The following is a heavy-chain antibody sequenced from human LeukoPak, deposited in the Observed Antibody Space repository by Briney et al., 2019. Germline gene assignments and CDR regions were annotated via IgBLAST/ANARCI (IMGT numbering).Heavy chain of an antibody. V-gene: IGHV1-2*02. CDR3: ARDMRKEVVVPATELVDY. CDR1: GYTFSGNY. Sequence: ASVKVSCTASGYTFSGNYMHWVRQAPGQGLEWMGWINPHSGGTNYAQKFQGRVTMTRDTSISTAYMELSRLRSDDTAMYYCARDMRKEVVVPATELVDYWGQGTLVTVSS. J-gene: IGHJ4*02. D-gene: IGHD2-15*01. CDR2: INPHSGGT.